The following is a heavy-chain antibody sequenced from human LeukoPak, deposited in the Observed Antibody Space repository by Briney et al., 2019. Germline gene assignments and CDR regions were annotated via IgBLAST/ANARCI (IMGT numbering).Heavy chain of an antibody. D-gene: IGHD3-10*01. CDR2: FDPEDGET. Sequence: ASVKVSCKVSGYTLTELSMHWVRQAPGKGLEWMGGFDPEDGETIYAQKFQGRVTMTEDTSTDTAYMELSSLRSEDTAVYYCATAGSYNDQFDYWGQGTLVTVSS. J-gene: IGHJ4*02. CDR1: GYTLTELS. CDR3: ATAGSYNDQFDY. V-gene: IGHV1-24*01.